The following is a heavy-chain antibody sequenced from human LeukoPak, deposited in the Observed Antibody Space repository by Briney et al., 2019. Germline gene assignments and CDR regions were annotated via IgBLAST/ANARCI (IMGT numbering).Heavy chain of an antibody. CDR1: GYTFTNYY. V-gene: IGHV1-46*01. J-gene: IGHJ4*02. CDR3: ARFAVHRRLTVAGQFGLDY. Sequence: ASVKVSCKASGYTFTNYYIHWVRQAPGQGLEWMGLINPGGDNTNYAQNFQGRVTMTRDTSASTVYMELSSLRSEDTAVYYCARFAVHRRLTVAGQFGLDYWGQGTLVTVSS. CDR2: INPGGDNT. D-gene: IGHD6-19*01.